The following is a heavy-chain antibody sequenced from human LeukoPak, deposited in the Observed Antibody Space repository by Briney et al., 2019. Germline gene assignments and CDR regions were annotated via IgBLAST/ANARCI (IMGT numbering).Heavy chain of an antibody. V-gene: IGHV5-51*01. CDR2: IYPADSDM. Sequence: GESLKISCQGSEYRFTSYWIAWVRQMPGKGLEWMGIIYPADSDMRYSPSFQGQATMSVDKSISTAYLQWRSLKASDTAMYYCARVRSSWYTDAFDIWGQGTMVSV. CDR3: ARVRSSWYTDAFDI. J-gene: IGHJ3*02. CDR1: EYRFTSYW. D-gene: IGHD6-13*01.